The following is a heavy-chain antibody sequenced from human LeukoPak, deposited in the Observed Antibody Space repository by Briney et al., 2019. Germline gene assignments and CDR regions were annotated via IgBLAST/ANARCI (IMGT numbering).Heavy chain of an antibody. Sequence: WGSLTLSRAASGFTFSNAWMSWVRQAPGKGLEWVGRIKSKTDGGTTDYAAPVKGRFTISRDDSKNTLYLQMNSLKTEDTAVYYCTTDITVTDIFDYWGQGNLVTVSS. J-gene: IGHJ4*02. CDR3: TTDITVTDIFDY. CDR1: GFTFSNAW. V-gene: IGHV3-15*01. CDR2: IKSKTDGGTT. D-gene: IGHD4-17*01.